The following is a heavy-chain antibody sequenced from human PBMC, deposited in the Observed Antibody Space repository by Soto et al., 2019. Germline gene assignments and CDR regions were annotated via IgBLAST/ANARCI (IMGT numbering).Heavy chain of an antibody. D-gene: IGHD1-26*01. CDR1: GGSISSYY. J-gene: IGHJ5*02. CDR3: AGQYSGSYYWFDP. V-gene: IGHV4-59*01. Sequence: SETLSLTCTVSGGSISSYYWSWIRQPPGKGLEWIGYIYYSGSTNYNPSLKSRVTISVDTSKNQFSLKLSSVTAADTAVHYCAGQYSGSYYWFDPWGQGTLVTVSS. CDR2: IYYSGST.